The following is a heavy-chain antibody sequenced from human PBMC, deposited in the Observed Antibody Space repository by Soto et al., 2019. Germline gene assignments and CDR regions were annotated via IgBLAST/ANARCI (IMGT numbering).Heavy chain of an antibody. CDR1: GGSITSGGFY. D-gene: IGHD6-13*01. V-gene: IGHV4-31*03. J-gene: IGHJ5*02. CDR2: IFHSGST. Sequence: QVQLQESGPGLVKPSQTLSLTCTVSGGSITSGGFYWSWIRQHPGKGLEWIAYIFHSGSTDYNPSLKSRVTLSADTSKNQFSLKLTFVTAADTAVYYCVRGGIAGNWFDPWGQGTLVTVSS. CDR3: VRGGIAGNWFDP.